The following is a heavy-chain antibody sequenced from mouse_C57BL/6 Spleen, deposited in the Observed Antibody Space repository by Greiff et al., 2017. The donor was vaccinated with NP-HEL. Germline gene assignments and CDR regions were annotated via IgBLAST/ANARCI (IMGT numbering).Heavy chain of an antibody. Sequence: VQLQQSGAELARPGASVKLSCKASGYTFTSYGISWVKQRTGQGLEWIGEIYPRSGNTYYNEKFKGKATLTADKSSSTAYMELRSLTSEDSAVYFCARDGMTTVAIYYYAMDYWGQGTSVTVSS. CDR1: GYTFTSYG. CDR3: ARDGMTTVAIYYYAMDY. CDR2: IYPRSGNT. J-gene: IGHJ4*01. V-gene: IGHV1-81*01. D-gene: IGHD1-1*01.